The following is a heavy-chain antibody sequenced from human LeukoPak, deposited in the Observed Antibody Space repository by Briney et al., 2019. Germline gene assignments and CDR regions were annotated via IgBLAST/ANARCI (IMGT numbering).Heavy chain of an antibody. Sequence: ASVKVSCKASGYTFTTYGLSWVRQAPGRGLEWLGWISTYDDNIKYAQSLQGRLTLTIDTSTSTAYMELRSLTSDDTAVYYCARETYSNILTGTDYWGPGTLVTVPS. V-gene: IGHV1-18*01. CDR1: GYTFTTYG. D-gene: IGHD3-9*01. CDR2: ISTYDDNI. CDR3: ARETYSNILTGTDY. J-gene: IGHJ4*02.